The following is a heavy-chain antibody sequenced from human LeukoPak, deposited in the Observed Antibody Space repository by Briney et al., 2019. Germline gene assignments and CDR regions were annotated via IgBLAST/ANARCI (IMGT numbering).Heavy chain of an antibody. CDR2: ITVSGGSS. D-gene: IGHD1-26*01. CDR1: GFTFSSYL. J-gene: IGHJ2*01. V-gene: IGHV3-23*01. CDR3: AKNLLGSAAFSWYFDL. Sequence: GGSLRLSCVASGFTFSSYLMHWVRQAPGKGLEWVSCITVSGGSSTYVDSLKGRFTISRDNSKKTLYLQMNSLRAEDTAVYYCAKNLLGSAAFSWYFDLWGRGTLVTVSS.